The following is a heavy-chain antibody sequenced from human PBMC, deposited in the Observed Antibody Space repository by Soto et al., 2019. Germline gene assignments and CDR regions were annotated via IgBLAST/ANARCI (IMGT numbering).Heavy chain of an antibody. J-gene: IGHJ3*02. CDR1: GFTFSSYA. CDR3: AKGALYASGSYYGDGFDI. CDR2: ISTSGGST. Sequence: GGSLRLSCVASGFTFSSYAMSWVRQAPGKGLEWVSGISTSGGSTYYADSVKGRFSISRDNSKNTLYLQMNSLRAEDTAVYFCAKGALYASGSYYGDGFDIWGQGTMVTVSS. D-gene: IGHD3-10*01. V-gene: IGHV3-23*01.